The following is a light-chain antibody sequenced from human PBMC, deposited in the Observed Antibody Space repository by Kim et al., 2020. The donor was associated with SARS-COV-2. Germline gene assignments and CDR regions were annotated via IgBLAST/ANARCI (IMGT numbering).Light chain of an antibody. CDR3: QTWDSITVV. V-gene: IGLV3-1*01. CDR1: KLGEKY. Sequence: SVSPGQTASITCSGDKLGEKYACWYQQKPGQSPVLVISQDTKRPSGIPERFSGSNSGNTATLTISGTQAMDEADYYCQTWDSITVVFGGGTQLTVL. CDR2: QDT. J-gene: IGLJ2*01.